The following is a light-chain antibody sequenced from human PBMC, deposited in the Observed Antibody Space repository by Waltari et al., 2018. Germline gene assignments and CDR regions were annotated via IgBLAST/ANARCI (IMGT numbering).Light chain of an antibody. CDR2: RSD. J-gene: IGLJ3*02. Sequence: QSVLTQPPCASGTAGQRVTTACSGSAPTIGRTRENWNQQFPGKAPKLLIYRSDLRPSGVPDRFSGSKSGTSASLAISGLQSEDEADYFCASWDDSLNGHWVFGGGTKVTVL. CDR3: ASWDDSLNGHWV. CDR1: APTIGRTR. V-gene: IGLV1-44*01.